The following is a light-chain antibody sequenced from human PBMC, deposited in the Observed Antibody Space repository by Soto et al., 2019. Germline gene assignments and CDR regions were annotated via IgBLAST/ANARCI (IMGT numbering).Light chain of an antibody. J-gene: IGKJ4*01. V-gene: IGKV3D-15*01. CDR2: VAA. CDR3: QRYNKWPT. Sequence: EIVLTQSPATLSLSPGERATLSCRASQTVRTYLAWCQQRACQAPRLRIYVAATRATGIPARFSGSGSGTEFTLTISILQSEDFAVYCCQRYNKWPTFGGGTKVDIK. CDR1: QTVRTY.